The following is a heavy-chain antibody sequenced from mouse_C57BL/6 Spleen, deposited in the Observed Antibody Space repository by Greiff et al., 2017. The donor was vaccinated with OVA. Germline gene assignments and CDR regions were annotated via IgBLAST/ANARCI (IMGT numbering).Heavy chain of an antibody. Sequence: QVQLQQSGAELVRPGASVTLSCKASGYTFTDYEMHWVKQTPVHGLEWIGAIDPETGGTAYNQKFKGKAILTADKSSSTAYMELHSLTSEDSAVYYCTRGDYGSSFDYWGQGTTLTVSS. CDR3: TRGDYGSSFDY. CDR1: GYTFTDYE. V-gene: IGHV1-15*01. J-gene: IGHJ2*01. D-gene: IGHD1-1*01. CDR2: IDPETGGT.